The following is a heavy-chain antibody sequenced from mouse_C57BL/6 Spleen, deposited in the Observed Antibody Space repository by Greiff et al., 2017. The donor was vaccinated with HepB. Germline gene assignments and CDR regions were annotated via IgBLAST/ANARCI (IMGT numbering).Heavy chain of an antibody. Sequence: EVKLMESGPGLVKPSQSLSLTCSVTGYSITSGYYWNWIRQFPGNKLEWMGYISYDGSNNYNPSLKNRISITRDTSKNQFFLKLNSVTTEDTATYYCAREGGYDGFAYGGQGTLVTVSA. V-gene: IGHV3-6*01. D-gene: IGHD2-2*01. CDR3: AREGGYDGFAY. CDR1: GYSITSGYY. J-gene: IGHJ3*01. CDR2: ISYDGSN.